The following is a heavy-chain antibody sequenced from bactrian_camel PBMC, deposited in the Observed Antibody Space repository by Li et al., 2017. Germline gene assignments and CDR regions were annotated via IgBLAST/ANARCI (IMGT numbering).Heavy chain of an antibody. J-gene: IGHJ4*01. D-gene: IGHD2*01. CDR2: IYAGGVAT. V-gene: IGHV3S1*01. CDR1: RDTLDLGSKC. Sequence: QLVESGGGSVQVGGSLRLSCTASRDTLDLGSKCMAWFRQDPGKEREGLATIYAGGVATHYADSVKGRFTISEDNAKNTLYLQMNSLKPEDTAMYYCATSGDVYCRLDSDFDNWGQGTQVTVS. CDR3: ATSGDVYCRLDSDFDN.